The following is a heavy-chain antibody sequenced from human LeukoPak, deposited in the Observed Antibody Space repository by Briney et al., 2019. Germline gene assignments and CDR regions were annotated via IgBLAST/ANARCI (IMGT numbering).Heavy chain of an antibody. V-gene: IGHV3-11*04. J-gene: IGHJ3*02. CDR2: ISSSGSTI. CDR3: ASQGYDFWSGYVDAFDI. Sequence: GGSLRLSCAASGFTFSDYYMSWIRQAPGKGLEWVSYISSSGSTICYADSVKGRFTISRDNAKNSLYLQMNSLRAEDTAVYYCASQGYDFWSGYVDAFDIWGQGTMVTVSS. D-gene: IGHD3-3*01. CDR1: GFTFSDYY.